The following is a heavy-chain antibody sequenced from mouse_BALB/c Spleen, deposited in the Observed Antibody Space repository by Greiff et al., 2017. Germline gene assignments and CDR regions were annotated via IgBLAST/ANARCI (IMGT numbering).Heavy chain of an antibody. V-gene: IGHV5-6-5*01. Sequence: EVMLVESGGGLVKPGGSLKLSCAASGFTFSSYAMSWVRQTPEKRLEWVASISSGGSTYYPDSVKGRFTISRDNARNILYLQMSSLRSEDTAMYYCAGNYVFDYWGQGTTLTVSS. CDR1: GFTFSSYA. D-gene: IGHD2-1*01. CDR3: AGNYVFDY. CDR2: ISSGGST. J-gene: IGHJ2*01.